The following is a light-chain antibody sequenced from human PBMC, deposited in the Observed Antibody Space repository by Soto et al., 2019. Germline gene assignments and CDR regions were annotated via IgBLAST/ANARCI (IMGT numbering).Light chain of an antibody. J-gene: IGKJ1*01. CDR1: QSISNY. CDR2: AAS. Sequence: DIQMTQSASSLSASVGDRVTITCRASQSISNYLNWYQQKPGKAPNLLIHAASSLQSGVPPRFSGSGSGTDFTLTISSLQPEDFATYYCQQSYSPPWTFGQGTKVDI. V-gene: IGKV1-39*01. CDR3: QQSYSPPWT.